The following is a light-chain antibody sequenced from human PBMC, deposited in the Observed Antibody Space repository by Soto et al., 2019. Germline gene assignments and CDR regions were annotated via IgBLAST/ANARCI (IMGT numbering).Light chain of an antibody. CDR2: EVN. CDR1: SSDVGGYNY. J-gene: IGLJ1*01. Sequence: QSVLTQPPSASGSPGQSVTISCTGTSSDVGGYNYVSWYQQYPGKVPKLMVYEVNKRPSGVPDRFSGSKSGNTASLTVSGLPAEDAADYYCTSYAGGNNVFGTGTKLTVL. V-gene: IGLV2-8*01. CDR3: TSYAGGNNV.